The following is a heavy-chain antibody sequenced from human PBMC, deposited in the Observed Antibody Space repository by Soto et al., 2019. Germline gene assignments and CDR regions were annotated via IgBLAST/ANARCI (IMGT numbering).Heavy chain of an antibody. CDR2: MSYDGSNK. CDR3: ARDGGAY. CDR1: GFTFSSYA. Sequence: QVQLVESGGGVVQPGRSLRLSCAASGFTFSSYAMHWVRRAPGKGLEWMAVMSYDGSNKYYADSVKGRFTIPRDNSKNTLYLQMNSLRPEDTALYYCARDGGAYWGQGTLVIVSS. D-gene: IGHD3-16*01. J-gene: IGHJ4*02. V-gene: IGHV3-30-3*01.